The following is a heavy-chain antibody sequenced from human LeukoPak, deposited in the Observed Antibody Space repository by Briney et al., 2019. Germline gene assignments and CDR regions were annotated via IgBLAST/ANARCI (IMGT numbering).Heavy chain of an antibody. J-gene: IGHJ6*02. CDR2: IIPTLNKS. Sequence: GSSVKVSCKATGGTFTTSSNTWVRQAPGQGLEWMGRIIPTLNKSNYAQKFQGRVTFTADTSRSTAYMELNSLKSEDTAVYFCARVHYDASGYFYYYGMDVWGQGTTVTVSS. CDR1: GGTFTTSS. V-gene: IGHV1-69*04. CDR3: ARVHYDASGYFYYYGMDV. D-gene: IGHD3-22*01.